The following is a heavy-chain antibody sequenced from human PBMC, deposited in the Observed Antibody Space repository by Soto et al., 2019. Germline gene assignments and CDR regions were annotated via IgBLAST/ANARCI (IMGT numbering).Heavy chain of an antibody. D-gene: IGHD1-20*01. Sequence: QVQLVQSGAEVKKPGSSVKVSCKASGGTFSSYAISWVRQAPGQGLEWMGGIIPIFGTANYAQKFQGRVTMTADKSTSRADMELSSLRSEATAVYDCASHGITGSWVYYYGMDVWGQGTTVTVSS. CDR3: ASHGITGSWVYYYGMDV. V-gene: IGHV1-69*14. CDR2: IIPIFGTA. J-gene: IGHJ6*02. CDR1: GGTFSSYA.